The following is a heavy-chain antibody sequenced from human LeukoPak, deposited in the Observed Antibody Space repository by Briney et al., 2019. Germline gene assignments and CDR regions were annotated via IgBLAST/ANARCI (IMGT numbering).Heavy chain of an antibody. CDR2: ISYDGSNK. CDR3: ARGGVYSSGSYYLYYFDY. J-gene: IGHJ4*02. Sequence: GGSLRLSCVASGFTFSSYAMHWVRQAPGKGLEWVALISYDGSNKYYADSVKGRFTISRDNPKNTLYLQMNSLRAEDTAVYYCARGGVYSSGSYYLYYFDYWGQGTLVTVSS. V-gene: IGHV3-30-3*01. CDR1: GFTFSSYA. D-gene: IGHD6-19*01.